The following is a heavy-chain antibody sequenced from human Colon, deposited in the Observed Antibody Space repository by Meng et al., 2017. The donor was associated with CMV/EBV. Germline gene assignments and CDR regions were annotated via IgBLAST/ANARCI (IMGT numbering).Heavy chain of an antibody. CDR1: VFTFTSSV. D-gene: IGHD3-22*01. CDR3: VRDKPFNYYDSSGYPNPDAFDI. V-gene: IGHV1-58*01. CDR2: IVVGSGNT. Sequence: SVPVSFLASVFTFTSSVVQWVRQARGQRLEWIGWIVVGSGNTNYAQKFQERVTITRDMSTSTAYMELSSLRSEDMVVYSCVRDKPFNYYDSSGYPNPDAFDIWGQGTMVTVSS. J-gene: IGHJ3*02.